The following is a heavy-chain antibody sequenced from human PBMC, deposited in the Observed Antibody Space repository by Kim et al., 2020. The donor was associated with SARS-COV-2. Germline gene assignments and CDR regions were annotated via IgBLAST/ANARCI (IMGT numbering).Heavy chain of an antibody. CDR1: GGTFSSYA. Sequence: SVKVSCKASGGTFSSYAISWVRQAPGQGLEWMGGIIPIFGTANYAQKFQGRVTITADESTSTAYMELSSLRSEDTAVYYCASSDYSNYVSGLGGDYWGQGTLVTVSS. CDR3: ASSDYSNYVSGLGGDY. J-gene: IGHJ4*02. V-gene: IGHV1-69*13. D-gene: IGHD4-4*01. CDR2: IIPIFGTA.